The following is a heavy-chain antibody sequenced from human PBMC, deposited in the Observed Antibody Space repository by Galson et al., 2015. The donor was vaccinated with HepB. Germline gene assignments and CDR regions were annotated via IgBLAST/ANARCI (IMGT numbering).Heavy chain of an antibody. CDR1: EFTVSNNY. Sequence: SLRLSCAASEFTVSNNYMSWVRQAPGKGLEWVSVIRSDGATYYTDSVKGRFTISRHNSKNTLYLQMNSLRAEDTAVYFCARSRVSTWDYYYYAMDVWGQGTTVTVSS. CDR2: IRSDGAT. J-gene: IGHJ6*02. D-gene: IGHD6-13*01. V-gene: IGHV3-53*04. CDR3: ARSRVSTWDYYYYAMDV.